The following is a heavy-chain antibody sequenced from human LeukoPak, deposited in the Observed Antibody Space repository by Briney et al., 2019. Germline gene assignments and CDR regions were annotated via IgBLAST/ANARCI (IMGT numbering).Heavy chain of an antibody. CDR1: GFTFSSYG. CDR3: AKDLESAIDY. Sequence: QPGGSLRLSCAASGFTFSSYGMHWVRQAPGKGLEWVAVISYDGSSKYYADSVKGRFTISRDNSKNTLYLQMNSLRAEDTAVYYCAKDLESAIDYWGQGTLVTVSS. J-gene: IGHJ4*02. D-gene: IGHD3-3*01. V-gene: IGHV3-30*18. CDR2: ISYDGSSK.